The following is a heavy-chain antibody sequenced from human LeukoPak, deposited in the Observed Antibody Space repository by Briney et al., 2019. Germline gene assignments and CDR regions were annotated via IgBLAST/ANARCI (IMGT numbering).Heavy chain of an antibody. CDR1: GGTFSSYT. Sequence: SVKVSCKASGGTFSSYTISWVRQAPGQGLEWMGRIIPILGIANYTQKFQGRVTVTADKSTSKAYMELSSLRSEDTAVYYCARDLCSSTSCPSYYYYMDVWGKGTTVTVSS. J-gene: IGHJ6*03. CDR3: ARDLCSSTSCPSYYYYMDV. V-gene: IGHV1-69*04. D-gene: IGHD2-2*01. CDR2: IIPILGIA.